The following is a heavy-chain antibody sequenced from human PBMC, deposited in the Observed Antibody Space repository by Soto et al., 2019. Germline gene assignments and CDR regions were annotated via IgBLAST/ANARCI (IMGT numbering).Heavy chain of an antibody. CDR3: AGGVVVVTDTPPNDAFDI. CDR2: IYYSGST. CDR1: GGSISSGGYY. J-gene: IGHJ3*02. D-gene: IGHD3-22*01. V-gene: IGHV4-31*03. Sequence: QVQLQESGPGLVKPSQTLSLTCTVSGGSISSGGYYWSWIRQHPGKVLEWIGYIYYSGSTYYNPSLKSRVTISVDTSKNQFSLKLSSVTAADTAVYYCAGGVVVVTDTPPNDAFDIWGQGTMVTVSS.